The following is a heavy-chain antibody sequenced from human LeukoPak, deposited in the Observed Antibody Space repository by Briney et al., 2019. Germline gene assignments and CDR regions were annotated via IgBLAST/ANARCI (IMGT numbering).Heavy chain of an antibody. CDR1: GFTFSSYA. D-gene: IGHD4-17*01. V-gene: IGHV1-2*02. CDR2: INPNSGGT. Sequence: KSGGSLRLSCAASGFTFSSYAMHWVRQAPGQGLEWMGWINPNSGGTNYAQKFQGRVTMTRDTSISTAYMELSRLRSDDTAVYYCARGSTVTTSANFFDYWGQGTLVTVSS. J-gene: IGHJ4*02. CDR3: ARGSTVTTSANFFDY.